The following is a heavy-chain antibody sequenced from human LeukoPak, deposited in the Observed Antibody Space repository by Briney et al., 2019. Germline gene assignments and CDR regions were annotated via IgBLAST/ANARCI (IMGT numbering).Heavy chain of an antibody. Sequence: SVKVSCKASGGTFSSYAISWVRQAPGQGLEWMGGIIPIFGTANYAQKFQGRVTITADESTSTAYMELSSLRSEDTAVYYCARDYDSSNFPGYWGQGTLVTVSS. D-gene: IGHD6-13*01. V-gene: IGHV1-69*13. CDR1: GGTFSSYA. J-gene: IGHJ4*02. CDR3: ARDYDSSNFPGY. CDR2: IIPIFGTA.